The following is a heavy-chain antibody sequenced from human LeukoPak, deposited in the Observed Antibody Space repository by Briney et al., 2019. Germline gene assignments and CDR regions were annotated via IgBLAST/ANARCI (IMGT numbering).Heavy chain of an antibody. CDR3: ARGSRGSGGSCYDH. CDR2: IKQDGSEK. J-gene: IGHJ5*02. Sequence: PGGSLRLSCAASGFTFSSYWMSWVRQAPGKGLEWVANIKQDGSEKYYVDSVKGRFTISRDNAKNSLYLQMNSLRAEDTAVYYCARGSRGSGGSCYDHWGQGTLVTVSS. V-gene: IGHV3-7*01. D-gene: IGHD2-15*01. CDR1: GFTFSSYW.